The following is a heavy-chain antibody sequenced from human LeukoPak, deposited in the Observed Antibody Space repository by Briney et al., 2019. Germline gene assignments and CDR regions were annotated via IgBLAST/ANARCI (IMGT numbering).Heavy chain of an antibody. Sequence: PSETLSLTCTVSGGSISSYYWSWIRQPPGKGLEWIGYIYYSGSTNYNPSLKSRVTISVDTSKNQFPLKLSSVTAADTAVYYCARFNYDILTGYFDYWGQGTLVTVSS. CDR3: ARFNYDILTGYFDY. D-gene: IGHD3-9*01. CDR2: IYYSGST. V-gene: IGHV4-59*01. J-gene: IGHJ4*02. CDR1: GGSISSYY.